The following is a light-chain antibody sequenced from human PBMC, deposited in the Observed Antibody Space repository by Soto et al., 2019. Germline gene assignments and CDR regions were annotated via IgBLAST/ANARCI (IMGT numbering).Light chain of an antibody. J-gene: IGKJ1*01. V-gene: IGKV3-20*01. CDR3: QQYGSSRGSWT. CDR2: GAS. CDR1: QSVSSSY. Sequence: EIVLTQSPGTLSLSPGERATLSCRASQSVSSSYLAWYQQKPGQAPRLLIYGASSRATGIPDRFSGSGSGTDFHLTISRLEPEDFAVYYCQQYGSSRGSWTFGQGTKVEIK.